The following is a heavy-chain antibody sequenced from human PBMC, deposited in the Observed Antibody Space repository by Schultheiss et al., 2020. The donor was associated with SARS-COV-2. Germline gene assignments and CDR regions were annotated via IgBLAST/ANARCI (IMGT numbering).Heavy chain of an antibody. CDR2: IRYDGSNK. Sequence: GGSLRLSCAASGFTFSSYSMHWVRQAPGKGLEWVAFIRYDGSNKYYADSVKGRFTISRDNSKNTLYLQMNSLRAEDTAMYYCARVRYSGYAPLFDYWGQGTLVTVSS. V-gene: IGHV3-30*02. J-gene: IGHJ4*02. CDR3: ARVRYSGYAPLFDY. D-gene: IGHD5-12*01. CDR1: GFTFSSYS.